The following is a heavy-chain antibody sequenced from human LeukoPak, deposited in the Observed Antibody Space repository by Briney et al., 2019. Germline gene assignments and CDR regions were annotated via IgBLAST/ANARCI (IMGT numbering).Heavy chain of an antibody. CDR3: ARVVYYDSSGYPDS. Sequence: GASVKVSCKAPGYTFTNYAMNWVRQAPGQGLEWMGWINTNTGNPTYAQGFTGRFVFSLDTSVSTAYLQISSLKAEDTAVYYCARVVYYDSSGYPDSWGQGTLVTVSS. J-gene: IGHJ4*02. V-gene: IGHV7-4-1*02. D-gene: IGHD3-22*01. CDR1: GYTFTNYA. CDR2: INTNTGNP.